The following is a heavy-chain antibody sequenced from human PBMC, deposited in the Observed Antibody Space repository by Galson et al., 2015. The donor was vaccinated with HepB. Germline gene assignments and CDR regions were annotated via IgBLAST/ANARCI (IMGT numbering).Heavy chain of an antibody. Sequence: SVKVSCKASGGTFSSYAISWVRQAPGQGLEWMGRIIPILGIANYAQKFQGRVTITADKSTSTACMELSSLRSEDTAVYYCARVIVGATTYPRSSYYYYMDVWGKGTTVTVSS. D-gene: IGHD1-26*01. CDR1: GGTFSSYA. CDR3: ARVIVGATTYPRSSYYYYMDV. V-gene: IGHV1-69*04. CDR2: IIPILGIA. J-gene: IGHJ6*03.